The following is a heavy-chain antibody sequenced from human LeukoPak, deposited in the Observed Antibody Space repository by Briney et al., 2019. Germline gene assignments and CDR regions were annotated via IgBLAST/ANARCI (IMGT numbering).Heavy chain of an antibody. CDR2: IKFDGSEK. Sequence: GGSLRLSCAASGFTFSNYWMNWVRQAPGKGLEWVANIKFDGSEKYYVDSVKGRFTISRGNAKNSLYLQMNSLRAEDTAVYYCARVAGGGYGDLGYWGQGTLVTVSS. CDR3: ARVAGGGYGDLGY. J-gene: IGHJ4*02. CDR1: GFTFSNYW. V-gene: IGHV3-7*01. D-gene: IGHD5-12*01.